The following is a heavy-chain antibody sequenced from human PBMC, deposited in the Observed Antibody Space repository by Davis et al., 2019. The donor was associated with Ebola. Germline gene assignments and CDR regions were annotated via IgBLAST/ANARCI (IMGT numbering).Heavy chain of an antibody. CDR2: IWYDGSNK. D-gene: IGHD6-13*01. Sequence: GESLKISCAASGFTFSSYGMHWVRQAPGKGLEWVAVIWYDGSNKYYADSVKGRFTISRDNSKNTLYLQMNSLRAEDTAVYYCAKEGSSWDFDYWGQGTLVTVSS. CDR1: GFTFSSYG. CDR3: AKEGSSWDFDY. J-gene: IGHJ4*02. V-gene: IGHV3-33*06.